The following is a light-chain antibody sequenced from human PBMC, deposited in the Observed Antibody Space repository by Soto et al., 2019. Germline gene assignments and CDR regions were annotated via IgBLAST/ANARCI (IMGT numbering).Light chain of an antibody. Sequence: EIVLTQSPATLSLSPGERATLSCRASQSVSSYLAWYQQKPGQAPRLLIYDASNRATCIPARFSGSGSGTDLTLTLSSLEPEDFAVYYCQQRSNWPPLTFGGGTKVEIK. CDR1: QSVSSY. CDR2: DAS. V-gene: IGKV3-11*01. CDR3: QQRSNWPPLT. J-gene: IGKJ4*01.